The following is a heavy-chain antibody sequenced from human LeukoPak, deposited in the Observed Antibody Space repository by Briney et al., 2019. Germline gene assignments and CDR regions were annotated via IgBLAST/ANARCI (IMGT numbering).Heavy chain of an antibody. CDR1: GFNFSGST. Sequence: PGESLRLSCAASGFNFSGSTIHWVRQASGKGLEWVGRIRTKPNNYATAYGASVKGRFTISRDDSKNTAYLQMKSLKTEDTAVYYCSRDATGDHWGQGTLVSVSS. J-gene: IGHJ4*02. CDR3: SRDATGDH. V-gene: IGHV3-73*01. CDR2: IRTKPNNYAT.